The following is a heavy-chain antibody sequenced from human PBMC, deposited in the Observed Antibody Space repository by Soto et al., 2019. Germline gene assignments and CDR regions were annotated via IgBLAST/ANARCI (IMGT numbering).Heavy chain of an antibody. V-gene: IGHV3-23*01. Sequence: EVQLLESGGGLVQPGGSLRLSCAASGFTFSSYAMRWVRQAPVKGLEWVSAISGSGGSTYYADSVKGRFTISRDNSEITLYLQMNSLRAEDTAVYYCARRGSGSYYDYWGQGTLVTVSS. J-gene: IGHJ4*02. CDR2: ISGSGGST. CDR1: GFTFSSYA. CDR3: ARRGSGSYYDY. D-gene: IGHD1-26*01.